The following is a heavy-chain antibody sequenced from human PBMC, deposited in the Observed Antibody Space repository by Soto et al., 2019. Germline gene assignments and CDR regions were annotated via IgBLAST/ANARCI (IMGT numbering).Heavy chain of an antibody. D-gene: IGHD3-22*01. V-gene: IGHV3-30*18. Sequence: GSLRLSCAASGLTFSSYGMHWVRQAPGKGLEWVAVISYDGSNKYYADSAKGRFTISRDNSKNTLYLQMNSLRAEDTAVYYCAKDRMIVLYYFDYWGQGTLVTVS. J-gene: IGHJ4*02. CDR2: ISYDGSNK. CDR3: AKDRMIVLYYFDY. CDR1: GLTFSSYG.